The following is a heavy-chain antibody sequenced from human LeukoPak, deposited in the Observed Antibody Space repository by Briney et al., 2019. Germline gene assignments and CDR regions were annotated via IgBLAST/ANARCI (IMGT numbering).Heavy chain of an antibody. Sequence: GASVKVSCKASGYTITGYYIHWVRQAPGQGLEWMGWINPSSGGSTYAQEFQGRVTMTRDTSISTAHMKLSSLRSDDTAVYYCATITEDWANNFWGQGTLVTVSS. D-gene: IGHD3/OR15-3a*01. J-gene: IGHJ4*02. CDR2: INPSSGGS. CDR3: ATITEDWANNF. CDR1: GYTITGYY. V-gene: IGHV1-2*02.